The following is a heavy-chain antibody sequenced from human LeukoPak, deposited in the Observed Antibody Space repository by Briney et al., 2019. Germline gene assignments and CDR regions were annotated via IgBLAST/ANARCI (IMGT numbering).Heavy chain of an antibody. J-gene: IGHJ4*02. V-gene: IGHV3-9*03. CDR1: GFTFDDYA. Sequence: GGSLRLSCAASGFTFDDYAMHWVRQAPGKGLGWVSGISWNSGSIGYADSVKGRFTISRDNAKNSLYLQMNSLRAEDMALYYCAKGPQRWLQYGPFDYWGQGTLVTVSS. D-gene: IGHD5-24*01. CDR3: AKGPQRWLQYGPFDY. CDR2: ISWNSGSI.